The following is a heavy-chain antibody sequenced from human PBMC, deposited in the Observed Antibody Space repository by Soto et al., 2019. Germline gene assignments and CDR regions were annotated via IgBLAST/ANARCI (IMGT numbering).Heavy chain of an antibody. J-gene: IGHJ6*02. CDR3: VKGTYYDILTGYRDYGMDV. CDR2: ISYDGSNK. CDR1: GFTFSSYG. D-gene: IGHD3-9*01. V-gene: IGHV3-30*18. Sequence: GGSLRLSCAASGFTFSSYGMHWVRQAPGKGLEWVAVISYDGSNKYYADSVKGRFTISRDNSKNTLYLQMNSLRPEDTAVYYCVKGTYYDILTGYRDYGMDVWGQGTTVTVSS.